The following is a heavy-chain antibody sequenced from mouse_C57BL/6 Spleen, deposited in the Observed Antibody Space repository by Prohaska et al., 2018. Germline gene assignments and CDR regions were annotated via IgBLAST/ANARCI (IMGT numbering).Heavy chain of an antibody. Sequence: QVQLQQSGAELVRPGASVTLSCKASGYTFTDYEMHWVKQTPVQGLEWIGAIDPETGGTAYNQKFKGKAILTADKSSSTAYMELRSLTSEDSAVYYCTRSNYYGRSPSYFDVWGTGTTVTVSS. CDR1: GYTFTDYE. J-gene: IGHJ1*03. CDR3: TRSNYYGRSPSYFDV. CDR2: IDPETGGT. D-gene: IGHD1-1*01. V-gene: IGHV1-15*01.